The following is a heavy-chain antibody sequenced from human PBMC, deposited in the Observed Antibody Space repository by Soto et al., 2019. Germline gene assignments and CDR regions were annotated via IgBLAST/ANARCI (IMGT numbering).Heavy chain of an antibody. Sequence: SETLSLTCTVSGGSVNTAPYHWSWIRQSPRNGLEWIGNIHYTGSTNYNPSFESRVAISLDTSNNQFSLRLTSLTAADTAVYFCARDLHSYYDTSGYYPYFDFWGQGTLVTVSS. CDR2: IHYTGST. CDR1: GGSVNTAPYH. J-gene: IGHJ4*02. CDR3: ARDLHSYYDTSGYYPYFDF. V-gene: IGHV4-61*01. D-gene: IGHD3-22*01.